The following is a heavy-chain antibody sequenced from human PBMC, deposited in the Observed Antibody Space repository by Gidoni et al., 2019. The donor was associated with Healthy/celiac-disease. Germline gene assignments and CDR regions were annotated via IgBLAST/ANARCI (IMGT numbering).Heavy chain of an antibody. CDR2: ISYDGSNK. D-gene: IGHD6-13*01. CDR3: ARDGVSSSWPNFDY. Sequence: QVQLVESGGGVVPHGRSLRLSCAASGFTFSSYSMHWVRQAPGKGLEWVAVISYDGSNKYYADSVKGRFTISRDNSKNTLYLQMNSLRAEDTAVYYCARDGVSSSWPNFDYWGQGTLVTVSS. V-gene: IGHV3-30-3*01. CDR1: GFTFSSYS. J-gene: IGHJ4*02.